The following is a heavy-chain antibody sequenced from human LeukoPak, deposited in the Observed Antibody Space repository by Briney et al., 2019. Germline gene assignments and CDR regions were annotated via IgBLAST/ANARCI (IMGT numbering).Heavy chain of an antibody. Sequence: AASVKDSCKPSRYPFTNYYIRWVRPAPGQGLEWIGWISTYNGDTSYAQNVQGRVTLTTDTSTDTAYMELRSLRSDDTAVYYCARDAVSYTNPNNWFDPWGQGTLVTVSS. D-gene: IGHD2-2*02. CDR3: ARDAVSYTNPNNWFDP. V-gene: IGHV1-18*01. J-gene: IGHJ5*02. CDR2: ISTYNGDT. CDR1: RYPFTNYY.